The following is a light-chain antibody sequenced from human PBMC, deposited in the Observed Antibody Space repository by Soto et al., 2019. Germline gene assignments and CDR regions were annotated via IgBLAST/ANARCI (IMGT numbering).Light chain of an antibody. CDR2: GAS. Sequence: ESVLTQSPGTLSLSPGERSTLSFSASQSVSSSYLAWYQQKPGQAPRLLIYGASSRATGIPDRFSGSGSGTDFTLTISRLEPEDFAVYYCQQYGSSPTFGQGTRLEIK. V-gene: IGKV3-20*01. CDR1: QSVSSSY. J-gene: IGKJ5*01. CDR3: QQYGSSPT.